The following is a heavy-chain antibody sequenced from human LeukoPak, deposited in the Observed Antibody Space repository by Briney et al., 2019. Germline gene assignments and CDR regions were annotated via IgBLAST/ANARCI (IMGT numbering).Heavy chain of an antibody. CDR2: INSDGSST. J-gene: IGHJ4*02. CDR3: ARAGFCSGGDCFPLFDY. CDR1: GFTFSTYW. Sequence: PGGSLRLSCAASGFTFSTYWMHWVRQAPGKGLVWVSRINSDGSSTTYADSVKGRITISRDNAKNTLYLEMNSLRAEDTAVYYCARAGFCSGGDCFPLFDYWGQGALATVSS. V-gene: IGHV3-74*01. D-gene: IGHD2-15*01.